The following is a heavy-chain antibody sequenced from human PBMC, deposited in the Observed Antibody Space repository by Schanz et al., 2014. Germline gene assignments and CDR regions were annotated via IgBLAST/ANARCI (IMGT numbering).Heavy chain of an antibody. J-gene: IGHJ4*02. CDR3: AKEKEEVAADGSFFDY. CDR1: GFTFSKYG. D-gene: IGHD6-13*01. CDR2: IWYNGSNK. V-gene: IGHV3-30*02. Sequence: VQLVESGGSLVQPGGSLRLSCAASGFTFSKYGVHWVRQAPGKGLEWVAVIWYNGSNKYYADSVRGRFTISRDNPKKTLYLQMNSLRAEDTAVYYCAKEKEEVAADGSFFDYWGQGTLVTVSS.